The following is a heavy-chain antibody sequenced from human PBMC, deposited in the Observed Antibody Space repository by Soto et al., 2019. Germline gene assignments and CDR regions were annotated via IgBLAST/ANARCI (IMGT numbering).Heavy chain of an antibody. D-gene: IGHD2-21*02. CDR3: ARTRTAFYRYYFDS. V-gene: IGHV3-23*01. Sequence: VGSLRLSCSTSGFTFKDCAISWFRQAPVKGLEWVSGISGSGGATYYTDSVEGRFTISKDFSKNTVSLQMTGLRVDDTAVYYCARTRTAFYRYYFDSWGQGALVTVSS. CDR1: GFTFKDCA. CDR2: ISGSGGAT. J-gene: IGHJ4*02.